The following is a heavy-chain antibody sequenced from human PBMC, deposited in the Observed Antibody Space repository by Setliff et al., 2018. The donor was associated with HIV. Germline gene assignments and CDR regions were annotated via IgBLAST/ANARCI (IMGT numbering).Heavy chain of an antibody. Sequence: ASVKVSCKASGYIFTDYFIHWVRQAPGQGLEWMGWINPNSGGTNYAQKFQGRVTMTRDTSISTAYMELSRLRSDDTAVYHCTTGSSSLCSWKTGCYFDSWGQGTLVTVSS. CDR3: TTGSSSLCSWKTGCYFDS. V-gene: IGHV1-2*02. D-gene: IGHD6-13*01. CDR2: INPNSGGT. CDR1: GYIFTDYF. J-gene: IGHJ4*02.